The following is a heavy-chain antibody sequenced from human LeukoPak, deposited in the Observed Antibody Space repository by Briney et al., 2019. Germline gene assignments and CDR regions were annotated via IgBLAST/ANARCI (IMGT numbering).Heavy chain of an antibody. D-gene: IGHD3-16*02. V-gene: IGHV3-48*03. CDR3: ARGRRGGSYPDYFDY. CDR2: ISSSGSTI. J-gene: IGHJ4*02. Sequence: GGSLRLSCAASGFTFSSYEMNWVRQAPGKGLEWVSYISSSGSTIYYADSVKGRFTISRDNAKNSLYLQMNSLRAEDTAVYYCARGRRGGSYPDYFDYWGQGTLATVSS. CDR1: GFTFSSYE.